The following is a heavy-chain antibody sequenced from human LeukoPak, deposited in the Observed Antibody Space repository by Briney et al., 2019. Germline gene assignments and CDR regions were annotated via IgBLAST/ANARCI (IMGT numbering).Heavy chain of an antibody. J-gene: IGHJ5*02. D-gene: IGHD3-16*01. Sequence: PSQTLSLTCTVSGGSISSGSYYWSWIRQPAGKGLEWIGRIYTCGSTNYNPSLKSRVTISVDTSKNQFSLKLSSVTAADTAVYYCAREELTGFGWFDPWGQGTLVTVSS. CDR3: AREELTGFGWFDP. CDR1: GGSISSGSYY. V-gene: IGHV4-61*02. CDR2: IYTCGST.